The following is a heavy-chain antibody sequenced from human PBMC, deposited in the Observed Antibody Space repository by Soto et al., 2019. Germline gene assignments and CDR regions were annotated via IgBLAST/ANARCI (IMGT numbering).Heavy chain of an antibody. CDR3: AKDQPQFGSCDSFECYYYYGMDV. Sequence: GGSLRLSCAASGFTVSSNYMSWVRQAPGKGLEWVSVIYRGGSTYYADSVKGRFTISRDNSKNTLYLQMNSLRAEDTAVYYCAKDQPQFGSCDSFECYYYYGMDVWGKGSTVTVSS. CDR2: IYRGGST. V-gene: IGHV3-53*01. CDR1: GFTVSSNY. D-gene: IGHD2-15*01. J-gene: IGHJ6*04.